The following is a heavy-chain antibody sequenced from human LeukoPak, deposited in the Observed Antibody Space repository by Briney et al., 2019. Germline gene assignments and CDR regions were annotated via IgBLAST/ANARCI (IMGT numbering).Heavy chain of an antibody. V-gene: IGHV1-69*05. D-gene: IGHD5-18*01. CDR1: GGTFSSYA. J-gene: IGHJ4*02. CDR3: ARDVGYSYGYDY. CDR2: IIPIFGTA. Sequence: ASVKVSCKASGGTFSSYAISWVRQAPVQGLEWMGGIIPIFGTANYAQKFQGRVTITTDESTSTAYMELSSLRSEDTAVYYCARDVGYSYGYDYWGQGTLVTVSS.